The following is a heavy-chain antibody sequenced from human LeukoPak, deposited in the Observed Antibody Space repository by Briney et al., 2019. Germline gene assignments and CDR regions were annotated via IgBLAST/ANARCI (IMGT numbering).Heavy chain of an antibody. V-gene: IGHV4-31*03. J-gene: IGHJ5*02. CDR1: GGSISSGGYY. CDR2: IYYSGST. D-gene: IGHD3-10*01. CDR3: ARDRSWVRGAKSWVWFDP. Sequence: SETLSLTCTVSGGSISSGGYYWSWIRQHPGKGLEWIGYIYYSGSTYYNPSLKSRVTISVDTSKNQFSLKLSSVTAADTAVYYCARDRSWVRGAKSWVWFDPWGQGTLVTVSS.